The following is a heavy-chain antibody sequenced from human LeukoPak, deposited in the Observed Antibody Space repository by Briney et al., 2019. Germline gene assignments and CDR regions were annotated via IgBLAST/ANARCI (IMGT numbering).Heavy chain of an antibody. Sequence: PSETLSLTCAVSSYSISSGYYWGWIRQPPGKGLEWIGTVHHSGSTYYNPSLKSRVTISPDTSKNQISLRLSSVTAADTAVYYCARGRSLGIYDYWGQGTLVTVSS. CDR3: ARGRSLGIYDY. CDR1: SYSISSGYY. V-gene: IGHV4-38-2*01. CDR2: VHHSGST. J-gene: IGHJ4*02. D-gene: IGHD7-27*01.